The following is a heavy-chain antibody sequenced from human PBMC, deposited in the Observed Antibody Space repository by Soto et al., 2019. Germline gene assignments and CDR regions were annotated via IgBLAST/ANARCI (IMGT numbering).Heavy chain of an antibody. J-gene: IGHJ4*02. D-gene: IGHD2-8*02. Sequence: SETLSLTCTVSGDSITTGGFYWNWIRQHPDKGLEWIGYIYSGGSTVYLPSLKSRLTMSLDTSNNQFSLNLRSVTAADTAVYFCAREPPRSCTGPKCLYFFDQWGKGTLVPVSS. CDR2: IYSGGST. CDR3: AREPPRSCTGPKCLYFFDQ. CDR1: GDSITTGGFY. V-gene: IGHV4-31*03.